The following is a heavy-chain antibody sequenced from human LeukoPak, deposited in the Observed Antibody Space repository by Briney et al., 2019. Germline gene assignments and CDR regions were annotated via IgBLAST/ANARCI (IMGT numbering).Heavy chain of an antibody. CDR2: ISYDGSNK. CDR3: ARNYKQQLVQGYYMDV. J-gene: IGHJ6*03. Sequence: GGSLRLSCAASGFTFSSYAMHWVRRAPGKGLEWVAVISYDGSNKYYADSVKGRFTISRDNSKNTLYLKMNSLRAEDTAVYYCARNYKQQLVQGYYMDVWGKGTTVTVSS. CDR1: GFTFSSYA. V-gene: IGHV3-30-3*01. D-gene: IGHD6-13*01.